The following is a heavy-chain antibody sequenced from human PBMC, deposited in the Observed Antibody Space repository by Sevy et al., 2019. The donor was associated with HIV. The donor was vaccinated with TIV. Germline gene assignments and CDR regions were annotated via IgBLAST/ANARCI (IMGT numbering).Heavy chain of an antibody. CDR3: ARGMRAVAGTNWFDP. Sequence: SETLSLTCTVSGGSISSYYWSCIRQPPGKGLEWIGYIYYSGSTNYNPSLKSRVTISVDTSKNQFSLKLSSVTAADTAVYYCARGMRAVAGTNWFDPWGQGTLVTVSS. V-gene: IGHV4-59*01. CDR1: GGSISSYY. J-gene: IGHJ5*02. CDR2: IYYSGST. D-gene: IGHD6-19*01.